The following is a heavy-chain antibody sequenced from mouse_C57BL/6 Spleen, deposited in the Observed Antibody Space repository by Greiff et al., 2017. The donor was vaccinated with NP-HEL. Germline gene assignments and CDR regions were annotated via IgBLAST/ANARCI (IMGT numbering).Heavy chain of an antibody. D-gene: IGHD1-1*01. Sequence: QVQLKESGPGILQPSQTLSLTCSFSGFLLSTFGMGVGWIRQPSGKGLEWLAHIWWDDDKYYNPALKSRLTISKDTSKNQVFLKIANVDTADTATYYCARIKDYYGSSYGYFDYWGQGTTLTVSS. CDR1: GFLLSTFGMG. J-gene: IGHJ2*01. CDR3: ARIKDYYGSSYGYFDY. V-gene: IGHV8-8*01. CDR2: IWWDDDK.